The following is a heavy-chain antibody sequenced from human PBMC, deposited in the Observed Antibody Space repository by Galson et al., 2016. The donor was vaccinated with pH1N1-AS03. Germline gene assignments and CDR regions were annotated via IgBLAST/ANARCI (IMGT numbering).Heavy chain of an antibody. Sequence: SCKASGYTFASFGVSWVRQAPGQGLDWMGWVSTYNGNTNYAQKFQGRVTMTTDTSTSTAYMELRSLRSDDTAVYYCARGDSSGYSYMRRLVRWGQGTLVTVSS. D-gene: IGHD3-22*01. CDR1: GYTFASFG. V-gene: IGHV1-18*01. CDR2: VSTYNGNT. CDR3: ARGDSSGYSYMRRLVR. J-gene: IGHJ1*01.